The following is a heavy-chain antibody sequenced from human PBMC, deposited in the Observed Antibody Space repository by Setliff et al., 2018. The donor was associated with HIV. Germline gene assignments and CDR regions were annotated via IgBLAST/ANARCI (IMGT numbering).Heavy chain of an antibody. CDR1: GYSISSGYY. CDR2: VYYSGST. D-gene: IGHD6-13*01. V-gene: IGHV4-38-2*02. J-gene: IGHJ4*02. Sequence: SETLSLTCAVSGYSISSGYYWGWIRQPPGKGLEWIGTVYYSGSTYYNPSLKSRVTISVDTSENQFSLKLSSVTAADTAVYYCARDGYSSSWYVISGSFDYWGQGTLVTVSS. CDR3: ARDGYSSSWYVISGSFDY.